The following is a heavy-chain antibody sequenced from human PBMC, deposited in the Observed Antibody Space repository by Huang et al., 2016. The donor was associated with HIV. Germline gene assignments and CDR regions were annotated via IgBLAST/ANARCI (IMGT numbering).Heavy chain of an antibody. V-gene: IGHV1-18*04. Sequence: QVHLVQSGVDVKKPGASVKVSCKASDYTFTKYGVSWVRQAPGQGREWRGWSKTYNGNTNYEQKFQGRVTMTTDKATNTAYMELGSLRYDDTAVYYCARDRVPAVRYYYGMDVWGQGTTVTVTS. J-gene: IGHJ6*02. D-gene: IGHD3-16*02. CDR1: DYTFTKYG. CDR3: ARDRVPAVRYYYGMDV. CDR2: SKTYNGNT.